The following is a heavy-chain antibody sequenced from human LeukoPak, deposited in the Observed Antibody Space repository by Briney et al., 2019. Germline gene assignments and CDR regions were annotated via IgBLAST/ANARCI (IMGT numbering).Heavy chain of an antibody. Sequence: GGSLRLSCAASGFIFKNYAMSWVRQAPRRGLEWVSAISGSGDNTYSADSVKGRFTISRDNSNNTLYLQMNSLRAEDSAVYYCAKQRSVVVAAATNYWGQGNMVTVSP. CDR2: ISGSGDNT. D-gene: IGHD2-15*01. V-gene: IGHV3-23*01. CDR3: AKQRSVVVAAATNY. J-gene: IGHJ4*02. CDR1: GFIFKNYA.